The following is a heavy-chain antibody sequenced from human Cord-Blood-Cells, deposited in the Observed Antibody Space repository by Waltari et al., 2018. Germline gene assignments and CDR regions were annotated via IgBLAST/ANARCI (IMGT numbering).Heavy chain of an antibody. D-gene: IGHD2-2*01. J-gene: IGHJ4*02. CDR1: GGSFSGYY. CDR2: INHSGST. Sequence: QVQLQQWGAGLLKPSETLSLTCAVYGGSFSGYYWSWIRQLPGKGLEWIGEINHSGSTNYNPSLKSRGTISVDTSKNQFSLKLSSVTAADTAVYYCARAPVDLDYWGQGTLVTVAS. CDR3: ARAPVDLDY. V-gene: IGHV4-34*01.